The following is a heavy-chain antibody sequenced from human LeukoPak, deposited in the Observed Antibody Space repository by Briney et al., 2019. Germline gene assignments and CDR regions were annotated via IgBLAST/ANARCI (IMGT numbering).Heavy chain of an antibody. Sequence: SETLSLTCAVYGGSFSGYYWSWIRQPPGKGLEWIGEINHSGSTNYNPSLKSRVTISVDTSKNQFSLKLSSVTAADTAVYYCARVRGSGSRRRLFDYWGQGTLVTVSS. CDR3: ARVRGSGSRRRLFDY. CDR2: INHSGST. J-gene: IGHJ4*02. V-gene: IGHV4-34*01. D-gene: IGHD3-10*01. CDR1: GGSFSGYY.